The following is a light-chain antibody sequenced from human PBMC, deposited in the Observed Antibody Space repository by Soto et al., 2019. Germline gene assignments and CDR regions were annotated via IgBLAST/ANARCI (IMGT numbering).Light chain of an antibody. J-gene: IGKJ4*01. Sequence: DIQMTQSPSSLSASVGDRVTITCRASQGIGNDLGWYQQRPKKAPKRLIYAASSLQSGVPSRFSGSGSGTEFTLTISSLQPEDFATYYCLQHNSYPLTFGGGTKVEIK. CDR2: AAS. V-gene: IGKV1-17*01. CDR1: QGIGND. CDR3: LQHNSYPLT.